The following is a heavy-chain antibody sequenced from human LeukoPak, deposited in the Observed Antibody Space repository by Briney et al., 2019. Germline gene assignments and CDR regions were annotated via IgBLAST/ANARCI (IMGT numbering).Heavy chain of an antibody. D-gene: IGHD1-26*01. V-gene: IGHV1-24*01. CDR2: FDPEDVET. CDR3: ATRANFPGLLVGATREKYFQH. Sequence: ASVKVSCKVSGYTLTELSMHWVRQAPGKELEWKGGFDPEDVETIYAQKFQGRVTMTEDTSTDTAYMELSSLRSEDTAVYYSATRANFPGLLVGATREKYFQHWGQGTLVTVSS. J-gene: IGHJ1*01. CDR1: GYTLTELS.